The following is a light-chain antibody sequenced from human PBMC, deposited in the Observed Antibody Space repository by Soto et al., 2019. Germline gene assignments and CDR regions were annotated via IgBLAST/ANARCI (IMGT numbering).Light chain of an antibody. J-gene: IGKJ1*01. Sequence: AIRMTQSPSSFSASTGDRVTITCRASQGISSYLAWYQQKPGKAPKLLIYAASTLQSGVPSRFSGSGSGTDFTLTISFLQSEDFATYYCQQYYIYPRTFGQGTKV. CDR3: QQYYIYPRT. V-gene: IGKV1-8*01. CDR1: QGISSY. CDR2: AAS.